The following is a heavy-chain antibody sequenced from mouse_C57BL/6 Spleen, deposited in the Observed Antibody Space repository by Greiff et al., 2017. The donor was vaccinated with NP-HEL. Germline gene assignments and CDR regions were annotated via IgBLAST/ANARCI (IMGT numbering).Heavy chain of an antibody. V-gene: IGHV1-9*01. CDR3: ARGSNYYGSSYVNFDV. J-gene: IGHJ1*03. D-gene: IGHD1-1*01. CDR2: ILPGSGST. CDR1: GYTFTGYW. Sequence: QVQLQQSGAELMKPGASVKLSCKATGYTFTGYWIEWVKQRPGHGLEWIGEILPGSGSTNYNEKFKGKATFTADTSSNTAYMQLSSLTTEDSAIYYCARGSNYYGSSYVNFDVWGTGTTVTVSS.